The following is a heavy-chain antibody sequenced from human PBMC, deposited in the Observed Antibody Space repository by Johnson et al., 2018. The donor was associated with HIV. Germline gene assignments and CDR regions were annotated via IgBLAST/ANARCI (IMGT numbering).Heavy chain of an antibody. Sequence: VQLVESGGGVVQPGTSLRLSCAASGFTFDDYGMSWVRQSPGKGLEWVAVISYDGSNQYYADSVKGRFTISRDNSKNTVFLQMNSLRPEDTAMYYCAAYYDFWSGSYTSGFDIWGQGTMVTVSS. J-gene: IGHJ3*02. CDR2: ISYDGSNQ. D-gene: IGHD3-3*01. CDR1: GFTFDDYG. V-gene: IGHV3-30*03. CDR3: AAYYDFWSGSYTSGFDI.